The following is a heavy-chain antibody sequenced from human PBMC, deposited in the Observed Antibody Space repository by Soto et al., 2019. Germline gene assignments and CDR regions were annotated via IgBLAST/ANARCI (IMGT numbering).Heavy chain of an antibody. CDR1: GGSISSGDCS. CDR3: ARERMATRIN. V-gene: IGHV4-30-4*01. D-gene: IGHD5-12*01. CDR2: IYSSGST. Sequence: PSETLSLTCTASGGSISSGDCSWSWIRQPPGKGLEWIGYIYSSGSTYYNPSLNSRVTISVDTSKTQFSLKLSAVTAAATAGYYCARERMATRINWGEGTLVTVS. J-gene: IGHJ4*02.